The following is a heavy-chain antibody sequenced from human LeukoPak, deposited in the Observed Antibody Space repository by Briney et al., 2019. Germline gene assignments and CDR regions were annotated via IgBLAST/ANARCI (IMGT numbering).Heavy chain of an antibody. CDR2: INSNNGGT. V-gene: IGHV1-2*02. J-gene: IGHJ5*02. CDR1: GYTFTGYH. CDR3: ARGTDNWFDP. Sequence: GASVKVSCKASGYTFTGYHMHWVRQAPGQGLEWMGWINSNNGGTNYAQKFQGRVTMTRDTSTSTVYMQLSSLRSEDTAVYYCARGTDNWFDPWGQGTLVTVSS.